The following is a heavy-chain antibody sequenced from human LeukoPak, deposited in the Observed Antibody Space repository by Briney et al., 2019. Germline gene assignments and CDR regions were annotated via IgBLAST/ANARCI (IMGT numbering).Heavy chain of an antibody. J-gene: IGHJ4*02. Sequence: ASVKVSCKASGYTFTAYYMHWVRQAPGQGLEWMGWIYPNSGGTNYAQKFQGRVTMTRDTSISTAYMELSSLRSDDTAVYYCARAIGEFYGSGSYYSWGPGTVVPVSS. CDR1: GYTFTAYY. V-gene: IGHV1-2*02. CDR3: ARAIGEFYGSGSYYS. CDR2: IYPNSGGT. D-gene: IGHD3-10*01.